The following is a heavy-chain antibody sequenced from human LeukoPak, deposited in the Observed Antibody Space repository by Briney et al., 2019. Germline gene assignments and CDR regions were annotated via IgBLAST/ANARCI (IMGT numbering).Heavy chain of an antibody. CDR1: GGSISSGDYS. J-gene: IGHJ5*02. Sequence: PSQTLSLTCAVSGGSISSGDYSWSWIRQPPGKGLEWIGYIYHTGSTYYNPSLKSRVTISVDTSKNQFSLKLSSVTAADTAVYYCAREKRIAAAKKKGGPNWFDPWGQGTLVTVSS. CDR2: IYHTGST. CDR3: AREKRIAAAKKKGGPNWFDP. D-gene: IGHD6-13*01. V-gene: IGHV4-30-2*01.